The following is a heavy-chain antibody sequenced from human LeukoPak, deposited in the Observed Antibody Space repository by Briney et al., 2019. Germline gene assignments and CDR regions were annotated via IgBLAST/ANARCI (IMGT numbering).Heavy chain of an antibody. D-gene: IGHD6-19*01. Sequence: ASVKVSCKASGYTFTSYGISWVRQAPGQGLEWMGWISAYNGNTNYAQKLQGRVTMTRNTSISTAYMELSSLRSEDTAVYYCARAPDSSGFDYWGQGTLVTVSS. CDR1: GYTFTSYG. J-gene: IGHJ4*02. CDR2: ISAYNGNT. CDR3: ARAPDSSGFDY. V-gene: IGHV1-18*01.